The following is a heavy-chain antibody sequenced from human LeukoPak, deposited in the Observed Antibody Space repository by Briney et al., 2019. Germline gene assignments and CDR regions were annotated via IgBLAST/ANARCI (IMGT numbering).Heavy chain of an antibody. Sequence: GGSLRLSCAASGFTFSDYYMSWIRQAPGKGLEWVAVISYDGSNKYYADSVKGRFTISRDNSKNTLYLQMNSLRAEDTAVYYCATSSATYYHDSSGYYSFDYWGQGTLVTVSS. J-gene: IGHJ4*02. V-gene: IGHV3-30*03. CDR1: GFTFSDYY. CDR2: ISYDGSNK. CDR3: ATSSATYYHDSSGYYSFDY. D-gene: IGHD3-22*01.